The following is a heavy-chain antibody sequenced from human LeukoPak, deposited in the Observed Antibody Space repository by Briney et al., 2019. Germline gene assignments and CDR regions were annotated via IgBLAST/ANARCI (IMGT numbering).Heavy chain of an antibody. V-gene: IGHV4-59*01. Sequence: SETLSLTCTVSGGSINSYYWSWIRQPPGKGLEWIGYIYYSGSTNYNPSLKSRVTISVDTSKNQFSLRLSSVTAADTAVYYCARGSGGVYYYYMDVWGKGTTVTISS. CDR3: ARGSGGVYYYYMDV. J-gene: IGHJ6*03. CDR2: IYYSGST. CDR1: GGSINSYY. D-gene: IGHD6-19*01.